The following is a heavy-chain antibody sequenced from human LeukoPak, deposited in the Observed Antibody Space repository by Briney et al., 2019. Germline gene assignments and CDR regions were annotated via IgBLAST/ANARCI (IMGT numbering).Heavy chain of an antibody. Sequence: SETLSLTCTVSGGSISSYYWSWIRQPPGKGLEWIGYIYYSGSTNYNPSLKSRVTISVDTSKNQFSLKLSSVTAADTAVYYCARRRYSGSYADYWGKGTLVTVSS. D-gene: IGHD1-26*01. CDR1: GGSISSYY. V-gene: IGHV4-59*08. J-gene: IGHJ4*02. CDR3: ARRRYSGSYADY. CDR2: IYYSGST.